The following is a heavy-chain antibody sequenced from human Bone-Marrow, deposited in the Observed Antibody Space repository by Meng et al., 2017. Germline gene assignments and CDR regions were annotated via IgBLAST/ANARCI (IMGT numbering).Heavy chain of an antibody. J-gene: IGHJ5*02. CDR2: IYYSGST. Sequence: SETLSLTCTVSGGSISSSSYYWGGIRQPPGKGLEWIGSIYYSGSTYYNPSLKSRVTISVDTSKNQFSLKLGSVTAADTAVYYCAGVYSSDWPENNWFDPWGQGTLVTVSS. V-gene: IGHV4-39*07. CDR1: GGSISSSSYY. D-gene: IGHD6-19*01. CDR3: AGVYSSDWPENNWFDP.